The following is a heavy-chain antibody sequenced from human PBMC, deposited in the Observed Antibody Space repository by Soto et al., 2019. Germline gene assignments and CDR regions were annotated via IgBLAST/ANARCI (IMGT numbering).Heavy chain of an antibody. CDR3: VKDISYYYDSGGYHSGYYYYGMDV. Sequence: GCLRICSSASGFPFSNFVIYWVRRAPGKGPEYVSAISSNGASTYYVDSVKGRFTISRDNSKNSLYIEMTSLRAEDTAVYYCVKDISYYYDSGGYHSGYYYYGMDVWGQGTTVHVS. D-gene: IGHD3-22*01. J-gene: IGHJ6*02. CDR2: ISSNGAST. V-gene: IGHV3-64D*06. CDR1: GFPFSNFV.